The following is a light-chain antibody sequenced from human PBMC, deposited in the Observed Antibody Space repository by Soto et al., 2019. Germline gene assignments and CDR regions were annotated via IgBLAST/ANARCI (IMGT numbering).Light chain of an antibody. Sequence: EVVLTQSPATLSVSPVAGATLSCRASQSVGTFFAWYQQKPGQAPRLLIYDASNRATGIPDRFSGSGSGTDFTLTISRLEPEDFAVYYCQQYGSSPWTFGQGTKVDIK. CDR3: QQYGSSPWT. CDR1: QSVGTF. CDR2: DAS. J-gene: IGKJ1*01. V-gene: IGKV3-20*01.